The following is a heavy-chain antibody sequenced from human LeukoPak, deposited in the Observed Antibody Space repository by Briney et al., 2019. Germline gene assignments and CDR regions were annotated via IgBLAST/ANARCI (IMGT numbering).Heavy chain of an antibody. J-gene: IGHJ4*02. CDR2: INPNSGGT. CDR3: AIYIVATIIGLDY. CDR1: GYTFTGYY. Sequence: ASVKVSCKASGYTFTGYYMHWVRQAPGQGLEWMGWINPNSGGTNYAQKFQGRVTMTRDTSISTAYMELSRLRSADTAVYYCAIYIVATIIGLDYWGQGTLVTVSS. V-gene: IGHV1-2*02. D-gene: IGHD5-12*01.